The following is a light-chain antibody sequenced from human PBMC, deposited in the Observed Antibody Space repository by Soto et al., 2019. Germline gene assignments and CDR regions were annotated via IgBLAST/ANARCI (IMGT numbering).Light chain of an antibody. J-gene: IGKJ2*01. CDR2: GAS. CDR1: QSVSSN. Sequence: EIVMTQSPATLSVSPGERATLSCRASQSVSSNLAWYQQKPCQAPRLLIYGASTRATGIPARFSGSGSGTEFTLTISILQSEDFEVYYCQQYNNWPPYTFGQGTKLEIK. V-gene: IGKV3-15*01. CDR3: QQYNNWPPYT.